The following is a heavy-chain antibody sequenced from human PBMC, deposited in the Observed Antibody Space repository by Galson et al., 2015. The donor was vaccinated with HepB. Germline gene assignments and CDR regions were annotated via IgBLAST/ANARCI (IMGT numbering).Heavy chain of an antibody. D-gene: IGHD5-12*01. J-gene: IGHJ4*02. Sequence: SLRLSCAASGFTFSSYAMHWVRQAPGKGLEWVAVISYDGSNKYYADSVKGRFTISRDNSKNTLYLQMNSLRAEDTAVYYCASLRVYVATNFDYWGQGTLVTVSS. CDR3: ASLRVYVATNFDY. V-gene: IGHV3-30*04. CDR1: GFTFSSYA. CDR2: ISYDGSNK.